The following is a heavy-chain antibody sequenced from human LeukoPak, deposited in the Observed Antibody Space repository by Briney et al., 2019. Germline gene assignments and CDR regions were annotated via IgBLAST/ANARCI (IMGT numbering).Heavy chain of an antibody. J-gene: IGHJ4*02. V-gene: IGHV4-39*07. CDR1: GGSISSSSYY. D-gene: IGHD5-24*01. Sequence: SETLSLTCTVSGGSISSSSYYWGWIRQPPGKGLEWIGSIYYSGSTNHNPSLKSRVTLSVDTSKNQFSLKLSSATAADTAVYYCARGRDGYSSWGQGTLVTVSS. CDR3: ARGRDGYSS. CDR2: IYYSGST.